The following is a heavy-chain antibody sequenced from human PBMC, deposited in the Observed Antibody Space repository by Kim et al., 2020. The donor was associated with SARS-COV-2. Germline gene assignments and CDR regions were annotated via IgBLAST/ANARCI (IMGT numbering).Heavy chain of an antibody. CDR2: IDCGNGYA. Sequence: ASVKVSCKTSGHTFTRDSIHWVRQAPGQGLEWMGGIDCGNGYAIYSQNFQGRVTFTTDTSASTGYMEMSSLRSEDSAVYYCLAGCYFEYWGQGTLVTVSS. CDR1: GHTFTRDS. CDR3: LAGCYFEY. J-gene: IGHJ4*02. V-gene: IGHV1-3*01.